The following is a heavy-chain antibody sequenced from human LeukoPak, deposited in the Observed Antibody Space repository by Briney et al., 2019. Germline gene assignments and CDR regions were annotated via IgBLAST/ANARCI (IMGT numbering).Heavy chain of an antibody. CDR1: GFTSSSYG. V-gene: IGHV3-33*01. J-gene: IGHJ4*02. Sequence: PGRSLRLSCAASGFTSSSYGMHWVRQAPGKGLEWVAVIWYDGSNKYYADSVKGRFTISRDNSKNTLYLQMNSLRAEDTAVYYCARYYYDSSGYPDYWGQGTLVTVSS. CDR3: ARYYYDSSGYPDY. D-gene: IGHD3-22*01. CDR2: IWYDGSNK.